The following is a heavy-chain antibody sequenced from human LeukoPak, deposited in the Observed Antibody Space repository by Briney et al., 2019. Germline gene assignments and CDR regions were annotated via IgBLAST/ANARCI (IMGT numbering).Heavy chain of an antibody. CDR3: ARTVSGYSWGVWSDP. D-gene: IGHD3-22*01. CDR1: SYTFTSYG. Sequence: ASVKVSCKASSYTFTSYGISWVRQAPGQGLEWMGWINTYNGNTNYAQNLQGRVTMATDTSTSTAYMELRSLRSDDTAVYYCARTVSGYSWGVWSDPWGQGTLVTVSS. J-gene: IGHJ5*02. CDR2: INTYNGNT. V-gene: IGHV1-18*01.